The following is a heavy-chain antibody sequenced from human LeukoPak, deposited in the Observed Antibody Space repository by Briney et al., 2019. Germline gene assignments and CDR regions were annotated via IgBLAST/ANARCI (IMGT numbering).Heavy chain of an antibody. J-gene: IGHJ5*02. Sequence: SETLSLTCTVSGGSISTSGYYWGRIRQPPGKGLEWIAGIYYSGNTYYNPSLKSRVSISVDPSNNQFSLNLTSVTATDTAVYFCARQATIVGANDGWFDPWGQGALVTVSS. CDR3: ARQATIVGANDGWFDP. CDR1: GGSISTSGYY. D-gene: IGHD1-26*01. V-gene: IGHV4-39*01. CDR2: IYYSGNT.